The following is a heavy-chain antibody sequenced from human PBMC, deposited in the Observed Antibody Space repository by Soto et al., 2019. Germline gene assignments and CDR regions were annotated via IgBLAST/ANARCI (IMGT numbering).Heavy chain of an antibody. D-gene: IGHD2-15*01. Sequence: QMQMQESGPRLVKPSETLSLTCTVSGASITDSYWSWIRQPPEKGLEWIGYIYFSGVATYNPSLKCRATMSRDTSKNEFSLKLTSVTAADTAIYYCARGDSDLAVSEAAYWGQGTLVTVSS. V-gene: IGHV4-59*01. CDR1: GASITDSY. CDR3: ARGDSDLAVSEAAY. J-gene: IGHJ1*01. CDR2: IYFSGVA.